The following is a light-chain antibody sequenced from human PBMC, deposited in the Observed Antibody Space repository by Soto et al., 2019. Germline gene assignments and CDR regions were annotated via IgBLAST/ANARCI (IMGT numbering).Light chain of an antibody. CDR1: QSVSSY. CDR3: QQRSHWPPA. Sequence: EIVLTQSPATLSLSPGERATLSCRASQSVSSYLAWYQLKPGQAPRLLIYDASNRATGIPARFSGSGSGTDFTLTISSLEPEDFAVYYCQQRSHWPPAFGQGTKVEIK. CDR2: DAS. J-gene: IGKJ2*01. V-gene: IGKV3-11*01.